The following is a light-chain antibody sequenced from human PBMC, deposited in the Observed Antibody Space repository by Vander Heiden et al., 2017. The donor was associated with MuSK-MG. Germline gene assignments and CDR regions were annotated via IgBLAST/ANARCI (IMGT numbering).Light chain of an antibody. J-gene: IGKJ1*01. CDR2: DAS. V-gene: IGKV1-33*01. CDR3: QQYYNHQWT. Sequence: DIQMTQSPSTLSSSVGDRVTISCQESQDISNYLNWYQQKPGKAPKLLIYDASNLETGVPSRFSGSGSGTDFTFTISSLQPEDIATYYCQQYYNHQWTFGQGTKVEIK. CDR1: QDISNY.